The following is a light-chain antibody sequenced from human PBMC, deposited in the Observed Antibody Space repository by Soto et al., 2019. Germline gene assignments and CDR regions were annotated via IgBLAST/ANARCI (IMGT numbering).Light chain of an antibody. CDR2: TNN. V-gene: IGLV1-44*01. CDR1: SSNIGINT. Sequence: QSVLTQPPSASGTPGQRVTISCSGSSSNIGINTVNWYQQLPGAAPELLIYTNNQRPSGVPDRFSASKSGTSASLAISGLQSEDEADYYCAAWDDSLNGYVFGTGTKVTVL. J-gene: IGLJ1*01. CDR3: AAWDDSLNGYV.